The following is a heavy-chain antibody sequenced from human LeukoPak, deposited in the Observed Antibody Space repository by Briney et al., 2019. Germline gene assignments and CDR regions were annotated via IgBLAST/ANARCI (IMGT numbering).Heavy chain of an antibody. D-gene: IGHD3-22*01. V-gene: IGHV3-49*03. CDR2: IRSKAYGGTT. CDR1: GFTFGDYA. Sequence: GRSLRLSCTASGFTFGDYAMSWFRQAPGKGLEWVGFIRSKAYGGTTEYAASVKGRFTISRDDSKSIAYLQMNSLKTEDTAVHYCTSTIEEYYYDSSGYYSYGDYWGQGTLVTVSS. J-gene: IGHJ4*02. CDR3: TSTIEEYYYDSSGYYSYGDY.